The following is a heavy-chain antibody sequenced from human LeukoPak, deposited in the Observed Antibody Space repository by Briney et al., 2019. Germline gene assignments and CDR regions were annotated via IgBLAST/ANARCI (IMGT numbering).Heavy chain of an antibody. Sequence: PSETLSLTCTVSGGSISSSSYYWGWIRQPPGKGLEWIGSIYYSGSTYYNPSLKSRVTISVDTSKNQFSLKLSPVTAADTAVYYCARDPRWGAARPSGQNWFDPWGQGTLVTVSS. V-gene: IGHV4-39*07. J-gene: IGHJ5*02. D-gene: IGHD6-6*01. CDR2: IYYSGST. CDR1: GGSISSSSYY. CDR3: ARDPRWGAARPSGQNWFDP.